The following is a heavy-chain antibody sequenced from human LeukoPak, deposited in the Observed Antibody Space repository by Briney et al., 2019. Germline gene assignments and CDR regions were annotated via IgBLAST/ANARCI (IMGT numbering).Heavy chain of an antibody. CDR2: INPAGNYV. V-gene: IGHV3-74*01. Sequence: GGSLRLSCAASGFTFSNYWIHWVRQAPGKGLAWVSRINPAGNYVNYADSVEGRFTISRDNAKNTVYLQMNRLRAEDTALFYCVRDWDHFDFDSWGQGTLVIVSS. CDR3: VRDWDHFDFDS. J-gene: IGHJ5*01. D-gene: IGHD1-26*01. CDR1: GFTFSNYW.